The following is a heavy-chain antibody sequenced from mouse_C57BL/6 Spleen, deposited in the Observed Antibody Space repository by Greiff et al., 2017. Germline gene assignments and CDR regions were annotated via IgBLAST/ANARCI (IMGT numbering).Heavy chain of an antibody. CDR2: IHPNSGST. V-gene: IGHV1-64*01. Sequence: QVQLQQPGAALVKPGASVKLSCKASGYTFTSYWMHWVKQRPGQGLEWIGMIHPNSGSTTYNEKFKSKATLTVDKSSSTAYMQLSSLTSEDSAVYYGARGEDYYGGSGWFADWGQGTLVTVSA. CDR3: ARGEDYYGGSGWFAD. J-gene: IGHJ3*01. D-gene: IGHD1-1*01. CDR1: GYTFTSYW.